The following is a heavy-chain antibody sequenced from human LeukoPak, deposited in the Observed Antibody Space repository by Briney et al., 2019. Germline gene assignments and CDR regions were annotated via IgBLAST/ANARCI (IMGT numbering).Heavy chain of an antibody. CDR3: ARTGWGNYYDSSGYHFYFDY. V-gene: IGHV3-30*02. CDR2: IQYDGSDK. D-gene: IGHD3-22*01. Sequence: GGSLRLSCAASGFTFSSSGMHWVRQTPGKGLGWVAFIQYDGSDKYYADSVKGRFTISRDNSKNTLYLQMNSLRAEDTAVYYCARTGWGNYYDSSGYHFYFDYWGQGTLVTVSS. CDR1: GFTFSSSG. J-gene: IGHJ4*02.